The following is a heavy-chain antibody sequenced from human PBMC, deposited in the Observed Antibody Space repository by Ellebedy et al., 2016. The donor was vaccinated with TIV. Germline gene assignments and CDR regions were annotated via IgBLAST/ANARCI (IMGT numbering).Heavy chain of an antibody. CDR1: GFTFSLNW. D-gene: IGHD1-26*01. CDR3: VRDLHWSYFD. J-gene: IGHJ4*02. CDR2: IQEDGSEE. Sequence: PGGSLRLSCAASGFTFSLNWMYWVRQAPGKGLEWVANIQEDGSEEYYVDSVKGRFTISRDNAKNSLYLQMNSLRAEDTAVYYCVRDLHWSYFDWGQGTLVTVSS. V-gene: IGHV3-7*03.